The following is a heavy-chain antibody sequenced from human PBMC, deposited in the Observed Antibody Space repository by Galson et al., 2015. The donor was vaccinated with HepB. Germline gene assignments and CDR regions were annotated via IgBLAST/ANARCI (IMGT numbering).Heavy chain of an antibody. CDR3: ARGGAGGDYFDY. D-gene: IGHD1-26*01. Sequence: SVKVSCKASGYTFTSYYMHWVRQAPGQGLEWMGIINPSGGKTTYAQKLQGRVTMTRDTSTSTVYMELSSLRSEDTAVYYCARGGAGGDYFDYWGQGTLVTVSS. V-gene: IGHV1-46*04. CDR1: GYTFTSYY. J-gene: IGHJ4*02. CDR2: INPSGGKT.